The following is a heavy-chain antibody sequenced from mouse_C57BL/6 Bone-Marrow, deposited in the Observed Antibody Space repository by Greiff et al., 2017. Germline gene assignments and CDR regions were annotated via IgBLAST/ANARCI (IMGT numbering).Heavy chain of an antibody. V-gene: IGHV1-50*01. J-gene: IGHJ4*01. Sequence: VQLQQPGAELVKPGASVKLSCKASGYTFTSYWMQWVKQRPGQGLEWIGELDPSDSYTNYNQQFKGKATLTVDTSSSTAYMQLSSLTSEDSAVYYCARGVRGSPYYYAMDYWGQGTSVTVSS. CDR2: LDPSDSYT. CDR1: GYTFTSYW. CDR3: ARGVRGSPYYYAMDY. D-gene: IGHD1-1*02.